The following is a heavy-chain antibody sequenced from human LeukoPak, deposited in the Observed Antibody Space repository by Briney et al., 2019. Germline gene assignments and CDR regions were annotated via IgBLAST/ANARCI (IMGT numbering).Heavy chain of an antibody. CDR3: ARGADTVVDINWLDP. CDR2: ISYDGSSE. J-gene: IGHJ5*02. CDR1: GFTFSSHG. Sequence: GGSLRLSCATSGFTFSSHGMHWVRQPPGKGLEWVALISYDGSSEYLVDSVKGRFTISRDNSKNTVSLQMNSLRPEDTAVYCCARGADTVVDINWLDPWGQGTLVTVSS. D-gene: IGHD3-22*01. V-gene: IGHV3-30*03.